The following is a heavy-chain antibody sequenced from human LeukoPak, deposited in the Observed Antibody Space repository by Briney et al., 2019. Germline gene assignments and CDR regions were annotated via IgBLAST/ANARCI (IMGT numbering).Heavy chain of an antibody. CDR3: ARGVLGSYYYYMDV. CDR2: ISAYNGNT. Sequence: ASVKVSCKASGYTFTSYGISWVRQAPGQGLEWMGWISAYNGNTNYAQKLQGRVTMTTDTSTSTAYMELRGLRSDDTAVYYCARGVLGSYYYYMDVWGKGTTVTVSS. V-gene: IGHV1-18*01. J-gene: IGHJ6*03. D-gene: IGHD2-15*01. CDR1: GYTFTSYG.